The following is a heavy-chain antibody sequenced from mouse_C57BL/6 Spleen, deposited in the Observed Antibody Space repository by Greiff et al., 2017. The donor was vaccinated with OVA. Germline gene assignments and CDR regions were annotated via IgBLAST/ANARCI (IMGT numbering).Heavy chain of an antibody. CDR2: IYPGDGDT. J-gene: IGHJ3*01. Sequence: QVQLQQSGPELVKPGASVKISCKASGYAFSSSWMNWVKQRPGKGLEWIGRIYPGDGDTNYNGKFKGKATLTADKSSSTAYMQLSSLTSEDSAVYFCARCPLYDGYSPFAYWGQGTLVTGSA. V-gene: IGHV1-82*01. D-gene: IGHD2-3*01. CDR3: ARCPLYDGYSPFAY. CDR1: GYAFSSSW.